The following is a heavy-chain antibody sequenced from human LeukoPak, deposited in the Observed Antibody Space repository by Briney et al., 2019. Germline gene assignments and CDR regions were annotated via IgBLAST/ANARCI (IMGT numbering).Heavy chain of an antibody. Sequence: SLRLSCAASEFTFDDYAMHWVRQAPGKGLGWVSGISWNSGSIGYADSVKGRFTISRDNAKNSLYLQMNSLRVEDTAVYYCARGTPSSSGWLYYGMDVWGQGTTVTVSS. CDR1: EFTFDDYA. CDR2: ISWNSGSI. D-gene: IGHD6-19*01. CDR3: ARGTPSSSGWLYYGMDV. J-gene: IGHJ6*02. V-gene: IGHV3-9*01.